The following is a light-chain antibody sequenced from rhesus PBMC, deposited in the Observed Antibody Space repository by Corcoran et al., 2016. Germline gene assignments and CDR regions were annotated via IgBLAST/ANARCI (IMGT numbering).Light chain of an antibody. CDR1: QGISNY. V-gene: IGKV1-36*01. CDR2: GES. J-gene: IGKJ3*01. CDR3: LQYNSKPFT. Sequence: DIQMTQSPSSLSASVGDRVTITCRASQGISNYLSWYQQKPGKAPKRLIYGESSVESGVPSRFSGSGSGTEFTLPISSLQPEDFAAYYCLQYNSKPFTFGPGTKLDIK.